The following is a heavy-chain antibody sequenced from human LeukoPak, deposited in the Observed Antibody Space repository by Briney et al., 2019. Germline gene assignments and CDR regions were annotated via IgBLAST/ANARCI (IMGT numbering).Heavy chain of an antibody. J-gene: IGHJ4*02. V-gene: IGHV1-18*01. D-gene: IGHD3-10*01. Sequence: GGSVKVSCKASGYTFTSYGISWVRQAPGQGLEWMGWISPYNGNTNYAQKLQGRVTMTTDTSTSTAYMELRSLRSDDTAVYYCARDLGHYYGSGSYYLDYWGQGTLVTVSS. CDR1: GYTFTSYG. CDR3: ARDLGHYYGSGSYYLDY. CDR2: ISPYNGNT.